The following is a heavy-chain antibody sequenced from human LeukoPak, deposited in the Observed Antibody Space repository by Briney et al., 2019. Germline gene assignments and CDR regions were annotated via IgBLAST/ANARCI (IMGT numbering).Heavy chain of an antibody. D-gene: IGHD3-10*01. CDR1: GFTFSSYW. CDR3: ARFISLGG. V-gene: IGHV3-7*01. J-gene: IGHJ4*02. Sequence: GGSLRLSCAASGFTFSSYWMSWVRQAPGKGLEWVANIKQGGSKKNYVDSVEGRFTISRDNAKNSLYLQMNSLRVEDTAVYYCARFISLGGWGQGAPVTVSS. CDR2: IKQGGSKK.